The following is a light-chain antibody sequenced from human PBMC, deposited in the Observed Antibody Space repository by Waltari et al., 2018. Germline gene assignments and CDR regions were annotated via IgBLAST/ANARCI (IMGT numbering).Light chain of an antibody. V-gene: IGKV1-5*03. CDR2: KAS. J-gene: IGKJ4*01. CDR3: QEYDSSSPSLT. Sequence: DIQMTQSPSTLSASVGDRVTITCLASQSISGLLAWYQQKPGKAPRLLIYKASSLESGVPSRFSGSGSGTDFTFTITSLQPDDFATYYCQEYDSSSPSLTFGGGTKVDIK. CDR1: QSISGL.